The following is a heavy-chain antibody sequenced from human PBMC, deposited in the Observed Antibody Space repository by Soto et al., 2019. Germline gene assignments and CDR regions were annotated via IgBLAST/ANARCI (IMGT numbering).Heavy chain of an antibody. Sequence: GGSLRLSCAASGFTFSSYWMSWVRQAPGKGLEWVANVKPDGSEKWYVDSVKGRFTISRDNAKNSLYLQVNSLRAEDTAVYYCARGDYYDSSGPFSDAFDVWGQGTMVTVSS. CDR2: VKPDGSEK. J-gene: IGHJ3*01. CDR3: ARGDYYDSSGPFSDAFDV. CDR1: GFTFSSYW. V-gene: IGHV3-7*04. D-gene: IGHD3-22*01.